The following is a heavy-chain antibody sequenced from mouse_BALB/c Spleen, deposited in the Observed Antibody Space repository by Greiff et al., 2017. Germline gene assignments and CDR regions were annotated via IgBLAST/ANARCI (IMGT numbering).Heavy chain of an antibody. CDR3: ARSVWSYAMDY. V-gene: IGHV3-2*02. CDR2: ISYSGST. J-gene: IGHJ4*01. Sequence: EVKLQESGPGLVKPSQSLSLTCTVTGYSITSDYAWNWIRQFPGNKLEWMGYISYSGSTSYNPSLKSRISITRDTSKNQFFLQLNSVTTEDTATYYCARSVWSYAMDYWGQGTSVTVSS. D-gene: IGHD2-10*02. CDR1: GYSITSDYA.